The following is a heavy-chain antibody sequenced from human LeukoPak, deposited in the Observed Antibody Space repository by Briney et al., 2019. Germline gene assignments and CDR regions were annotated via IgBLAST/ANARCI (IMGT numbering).Heavy chain of an antibody. CDR3: ARDEDGGYRYGYSDY. CDR2: IIPIFGTA. CDR1: GGTFSSYA. D-gene: IGHD5-18*01. V-gene: IGHV1-69*05. J-gene: IGHJ4*02. Sequence: GSSVKVSCKASGGTFSSYAISWVRQAPGQGLEWMGRIIPIFGTANYAQKFQGRVTMTTDESTSTAYMELSSLRSEDTAVYYCARDEDGGYRYGYSDYWGQGTLVTVSS.